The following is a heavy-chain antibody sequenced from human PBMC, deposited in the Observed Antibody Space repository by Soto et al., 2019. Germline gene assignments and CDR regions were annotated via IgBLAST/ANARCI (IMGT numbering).Heavy chain of an antibody. J-gene: IGHJ6*02. CDR1: GFTFSTYA. D-gene: IGHD6-13*01. V-gene: IGHV3-23*01. Sequence: GGSLRLSCAASGFTFSTYAMDWVRQAPGKGLEWVSAISGSGGSTYYADSVKGRFTISRDNSKNTLYLQMNSLRAEDTAVYYCAKAGHSSSWPLYYYYGMDVWGQGTTVTVSS. CDR2: ISGSGGST. CDR3: AKAGHSSSWPLYYYYGMDV.